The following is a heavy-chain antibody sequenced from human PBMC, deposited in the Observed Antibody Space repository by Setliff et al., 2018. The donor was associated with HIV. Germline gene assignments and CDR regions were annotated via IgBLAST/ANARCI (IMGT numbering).Heavy chain of an antibody. D-gene: IGHD3-22*01. Sequence: ASVKVSCKASGYSFTSYGISWVRQAPGQGLEWMGWISPYNGNTNYAQKLQGRITVTTDTSTSTAYMDLRSLRSDDTAVYYRAKCSEMLGTPATSSGYYCGWFDPWGQGTLVTVSS. CDR3: AKCSEMLGTPATSSGYYCGWFDP. CDR2: ISPYNGNT. V-gene: IGHV1-18*01. J-gene: IGHJ5*02. CDR1: GYSFTSYG.